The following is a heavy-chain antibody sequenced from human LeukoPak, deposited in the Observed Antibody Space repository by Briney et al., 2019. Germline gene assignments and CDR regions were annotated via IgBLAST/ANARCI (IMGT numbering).Heavy chain of an antibody. CDR1: GGSISSYY. D-gene: IGHD3-10*01. Sequence: SETLSLTCTVSGGSISSYYWSWIRQPPGKGLEGIGYIYYSGSTNYNPSLKSRVTISVDTSKNQFSLKLSSVTAADTAVYYCARSYGSGAGHYYYYGMDVWGQGTTVTVSS. V-gene: IGHV4-59*01. CDR2: IYYSGST. J-gene: IGHJ6*02. CDR3: ARSYGSGAGHYYYYGMDV.